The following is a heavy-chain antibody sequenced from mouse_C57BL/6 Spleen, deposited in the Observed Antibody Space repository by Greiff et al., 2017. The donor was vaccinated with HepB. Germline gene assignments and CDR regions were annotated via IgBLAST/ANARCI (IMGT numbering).Heavy chain of an antibody. CDR1: GYSFTDYN. V-gene: IGHV1-39*01. CDR3: ARGELLRRAMDY. Sequence: VQLKESGPELVKPGASVKISCKASGYSFTDYNMNWVKQSNGKSLEWIGVINPNYGTTSYNQKFKGKATLTVDQSSSTAYMQLNSLTSEDAAVYYCARGELLRRAMDYWGQGTSVTVSS. CDR2: INPNYGTT. J-gene: IGHJ4*01. D-gene: IGHD1-1*01.